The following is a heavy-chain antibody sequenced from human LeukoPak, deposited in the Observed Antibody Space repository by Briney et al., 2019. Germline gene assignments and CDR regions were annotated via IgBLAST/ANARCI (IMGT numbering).Heavy chain of an antibody. CDR3: VSYDTDSSGFHYFDY. CDR2: IRQDGAVI. D-gene: IGHD6-19*01. J-gene: IGHJ4*02. CDR1: GFTLSKYW. Sequence: PGGSLRLSCEASGFTLSKYWMSWVRQAPGKGLEWVANIRQDGAVIHYVDSVKGRFAISRDNAKNSLFLQMNSLRAEDTAVYYCVSYDTDSSGFHYFDYWGQGTLVTVSS. V-gene: IGHV3-7*02.